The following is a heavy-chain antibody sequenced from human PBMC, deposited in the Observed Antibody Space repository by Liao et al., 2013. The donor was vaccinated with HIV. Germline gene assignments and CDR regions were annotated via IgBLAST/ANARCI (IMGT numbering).Heavy chain of an antibody. Sequence: QVQLQESGPGLVKPSETLSLTCIVSGGSISSYYWSWLRQSAGKGLEWIGRIHPTGNTNYNPSLKSRVSISVDSSTNRFSLLMTSVTAADTAVYYCARGTDFDYWGLGTRVTVSS. J-gene: IGHJ4*02. CDR1: GGSISSYY. D-gene: IGHD2-2*01. V-gene: IGHV4-4*07. CDR2: IHPTGNT. CDR3: ARGTDFDY.